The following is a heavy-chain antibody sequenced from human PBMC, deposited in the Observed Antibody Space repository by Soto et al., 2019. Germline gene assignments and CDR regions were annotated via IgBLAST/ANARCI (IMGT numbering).Heavy chain of an antibody. CDR2: INPSGGST. D-gene: IGHD3-10*01. V-gene: IGHV1-46*03. CDR1: GYTFTSYY. CDR3: ARDVDYGSGSHGVFDF. Sequence: ASVKVSCKASGYTFTSYYMHWVRQAPGQGLEWMGIINPSGGSTSYAQKFQGRVTMTRDTSTSTVYMELSSLRSEDTAVYYCARDVDYGSGSHGVFDFWGQGTMVTVSS. J-gene: IGHJ3*01.